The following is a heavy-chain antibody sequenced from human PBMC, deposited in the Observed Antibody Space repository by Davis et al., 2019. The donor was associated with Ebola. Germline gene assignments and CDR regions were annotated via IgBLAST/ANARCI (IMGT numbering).Heavy chain of an antibody. CDR1: GFIFNKYS. CDR2: ISYDGIDT. CDR3: VKDEWAS. V-gene: IGHV3-30*18. D-gene: IGHD1-26*01. Sequence: GESLKISCAASGFIFNKYSMIWVRQAPGKGLEWVAFISYDGIDTNYADSVKGRFTISRDNSKNTLYLQMNSLRPEDTALYYCVKDEWASWGQGTQVTVSS. J-gene: IGHJ5*02.